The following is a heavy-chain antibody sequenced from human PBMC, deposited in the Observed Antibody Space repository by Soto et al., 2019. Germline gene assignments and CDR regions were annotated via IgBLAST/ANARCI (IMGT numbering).Heavy chain of an antibody. Sequence: EVQLVESGGGLVQPGRSLRLSCAASGFTFDDYAMHWVRQAPGKGLEWVSGISWNSGSIGYADSVKGRFTISRDNAKNSLYLKMNSLRAEDTALYYCAKSIAPTGMDVWGQGTTVTVSS. CDR2: ISWNSGSI. CDR3: AKSIAPTGMDV. V-gene: IGHV3-9*01. CDR1: GFTFDDYA. D-gene: IGHD6-6*01. J-gene: IGHJ6*02.